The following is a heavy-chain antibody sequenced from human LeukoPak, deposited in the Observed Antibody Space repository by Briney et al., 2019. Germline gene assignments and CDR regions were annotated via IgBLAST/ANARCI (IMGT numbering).Heavy chain of an antibody. Sequence: GGSLRLSCAASGFTFDDYIMHWVRQVPGKGLEWVSLISWDGGSTYYADSVKGRFTISRDNSKNSLYLQMNSLRTEDTALYYCAKAESSGRSYYYGMDVWGQGTTVTVSS. D-gene: IGHD6-25*01. V-gene: IGHV3-43*01. CDR2: ISWDGGST. J-gene: IGHJ6*02. CDR1: GFTFDDYI. CDR3: AKAESSGRSYYYGMDV.